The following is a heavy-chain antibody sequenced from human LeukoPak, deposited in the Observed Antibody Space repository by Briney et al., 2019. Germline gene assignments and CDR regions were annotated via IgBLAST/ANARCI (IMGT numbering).Heavy chain of an antibody. Sequence: PGGSLRLSCAASGFTVSSNYIGWVRQAPGKGLEWVSVIYSGGFTSYADSVKGRFTISRDSSKNTLYLQMNSLRAEDTAVYYCYGIRWGDGFEIWGQRTMVIVSS. CDR3: YGIRWGDGFEI. D-gene: IGHD3-16*01. V-gene: IGHV3-53*01. J-gene: IGHJ3*02. CDR1: GFTVSSNY. CDR2: IYSGGFT.